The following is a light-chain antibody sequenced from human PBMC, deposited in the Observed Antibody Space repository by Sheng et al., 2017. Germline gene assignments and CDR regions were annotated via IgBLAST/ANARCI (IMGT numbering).Light chain of an antibody. J-gene: IGLJ3*02. Sequence: QSALTQPASVSGSPGQSITISCTGTSSDVGYYNYVSWYQQHPGKAPKLMIYEVSNLSSGVSSRFSGSKSGNTFSLTISGLQAEDEADYYCSSYTTSTVWVFGGGTKLTVL. CDR1: SSDVGYYNY. CDR2: EVS. V-gene: IGLV2-14*01. CDR3: SSYTTSTVWV.